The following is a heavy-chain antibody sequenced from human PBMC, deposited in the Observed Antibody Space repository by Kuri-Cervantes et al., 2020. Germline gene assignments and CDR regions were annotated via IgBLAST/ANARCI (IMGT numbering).Heavy chain of an antibody. J-gene: IGHJ6*02. CDR1: GFTFSTFS. V-gene: IGHV3-21*04. CDR3: AKEDEVRGHFMVRGWDYYYGLDV. CDR2: SSSSSSYI. D-gene: IGHD3-10*01. Sequence: GESLKISCAASGFTFSTFSMNWVRQAPGKGLEWVSSSSSSSSYIYYADSVKGRFTISRDNAKNLLYLQMNSLRAEDTALYYCAKEDEVRGHFMVRGWDYYYGLDVWGQGTTVTVSS.